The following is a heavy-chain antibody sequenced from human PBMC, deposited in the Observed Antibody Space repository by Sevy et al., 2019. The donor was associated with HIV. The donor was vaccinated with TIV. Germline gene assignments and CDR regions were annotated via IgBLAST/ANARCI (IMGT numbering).Heavy chain of an antibody. CDR1: GFIFSTYS. Sequence: GGSLRLSCAASGFIFSTYSMNWVRQAPGKGLEWVSSVSSSSGYIYYADSVKGRFTISRDNAKNSMYLEMNSLRAEDTAVYFCARGHVVVPGAAPYYYYHMDVWGKGTTVTVSS. J-gene: IGHJ6*03. CDR3: ARGHVVVPGAAPYYYYHMDV. V-gene: IGHV3-21*01. D-gene: IGHD2-2*01. CDR2: VSSSSGYI.